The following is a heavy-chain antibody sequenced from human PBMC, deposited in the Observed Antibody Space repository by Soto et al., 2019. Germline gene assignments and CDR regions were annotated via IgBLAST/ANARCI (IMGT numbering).Heavy chain of an antibody. J-gene: IGHJ4*02. D-gene: IGHD5-12*01. CDR2: IYYSGST. CDR3: ARGGSDGYNLYYFDY. Sequence: SETLSLTCTVAGGSISSGGYYWSWIHQHPGKGLEWIGYIYYSGSTYYNPSLKSRVTISVDTSKNQFSLKLSSVTAADTAVYYCARGGSDGYNLYYFDYWGQGTLVTVSS. V-gene: IGHV4-31*03. CDR1: GGSISSGGYY.